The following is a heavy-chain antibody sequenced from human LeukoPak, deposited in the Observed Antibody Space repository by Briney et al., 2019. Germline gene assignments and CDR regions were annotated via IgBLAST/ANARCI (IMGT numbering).Heavy chain of an antibody. CDR2: IYTSGST. D-gene: IGHD3-16*02. Sequence: PSETLSLTCTVSGGSISSYYWSWIRQPAGKGLEWIGRIYTSGSTNYNPSLKSRVTMSVDTSKNQFSLKLSSVTAADTAVYYCARAGGDYVWGSYRYTHFDYWGQGTLVTVSS. V-gene: IGHV4-4*07. CDR3: ARAGGDYVWGSYRYTHFDY. J-gene: IGHJ4*02. CDR1: GGSISSYY.